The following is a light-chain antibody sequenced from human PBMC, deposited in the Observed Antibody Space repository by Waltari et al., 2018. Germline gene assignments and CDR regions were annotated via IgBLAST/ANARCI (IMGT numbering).Light chain of an antibody. CDR2: DVS. J-gene: IGLJ2*01. Sequence: HSALTQPASVSGSPGQSITISCTGTSSDVGGYNYVSWYQQHPGKAPKLMIFDVSNLPSGVSDRFSGSKSGNMASLTISGLQAEDDADYYCSSYISSDTLELFGGGTSLTVL. CDR3: SSYISSDTLEL. CDR1: SSDVGGYNY. V-gene: IGLV2-14*03.